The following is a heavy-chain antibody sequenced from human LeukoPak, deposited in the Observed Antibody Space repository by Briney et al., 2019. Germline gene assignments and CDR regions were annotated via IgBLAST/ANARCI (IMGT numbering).Heavy chain of an antibody. D-gene: IGHD3-22*01. CDR1: GGTFSSYA. CDR2: IIPIFGTA. Sequence: SVKVSCKASGGTFSSYAISWVRQAPGQGLEWMGGIIPIFGTANYAQKFQGRVTITADESTSTAYMELSSPRAEDTAVYYCARGARVVVIPFDYWGQGTLVTVSS. J-gene: IGHJ4*02. CDR3: ARGARVVVIPFDY. V-gene: IGHV1-69*13.